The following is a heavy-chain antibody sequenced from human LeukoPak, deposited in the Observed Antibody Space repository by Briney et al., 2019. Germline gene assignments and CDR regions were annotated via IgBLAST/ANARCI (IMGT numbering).Heavy chain of an antibody. V-gene: IGHV3-21*01. CDR3: ARAGYNWEHDY. D-gene: IGHD5-24*01. CDR2: VSSSSDYI. Sequence: PGGSLRLSCAASGFTSTTYSMNWVRQAPGKEPEWVSAVSSSSDYIYYADSVRGRFTISRDNAKNSLYLQMNSLRAEDTAVYYCARAGYNWEHDYWGQGTLVTVSS. J-gene: IGHJ4*02. CDR1: GFTSTTYS.